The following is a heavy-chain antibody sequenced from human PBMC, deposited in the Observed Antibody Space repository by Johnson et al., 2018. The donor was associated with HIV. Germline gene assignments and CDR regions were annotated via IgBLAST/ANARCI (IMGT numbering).Heavy chain of an antibody. CDR1: GFTFSTYG. CDR2: MWYDASNK. CDR3: AKDQWSSSLTNDAFDI. J-gene: IGHJ3*02. V-gene: IGHV3-33*06. Sequence: VQLVESGGGVVQPGRSLRLSCAASGFTFSTYGMHWVRQAPGKGLEWVAVMWYDASNKYYADSVKGRFTISRDNSKNTRDLQLNSLRAEDTAVYYCAKDQWSSSLTNDAFDIWGQGTMVTVSS. D-gene: IGHD6-13*01.